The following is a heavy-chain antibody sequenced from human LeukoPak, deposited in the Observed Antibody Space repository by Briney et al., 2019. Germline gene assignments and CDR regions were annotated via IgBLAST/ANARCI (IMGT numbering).Heavy chain of an antibody. CDR1: GFTFSSYG. CDR2: ISSSGSNI. CDR3: APDGYY. J-gene: IGHJ4*02. Sequence: GGSLRLSCAASGFTFSSYGMNWVRQAPGKGLEWVAYISSSGSNIHYADAVKGRFTISRDNAESSLYLQMNSLRAEDTAIYYCAPDGYYWGQGTLVTVSS. D-gene: IGHD6-13*01. V-gene: IGHV3-48*03.